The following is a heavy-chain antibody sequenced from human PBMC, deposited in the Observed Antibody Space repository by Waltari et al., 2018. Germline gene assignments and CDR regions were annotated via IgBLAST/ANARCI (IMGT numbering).Heavy chain of an antibody. J-gene: IGHJ3*02. CDR1: GGTFSSYA. CDR2: IIPILGIA. CDR3: ARGGYSGYDSSDDAFDI. Sequence: QVQLVQSGAEVKKPGSSVKVSCKASGGTFSSYAISWVRQAPGQGLEWMGGIIPILGIANYAQKFQGRVTITADESTSTAYMELSSLRSEDTAVYYCARGGYSGYDSSDDAFDIWGQGTMVTVSS. V-gene: IGHV1-69*04. D-gene: IGHD5-12*01.